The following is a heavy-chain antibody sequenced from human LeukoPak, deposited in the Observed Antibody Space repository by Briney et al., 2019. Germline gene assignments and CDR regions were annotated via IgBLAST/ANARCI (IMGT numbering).Heavy chain of an antibody. D-gene: IGHD4-11*01. J-gene: IGHJ5*02. CDR1: GFTFSSYT. V-gene: IGHV3-23*01. Sequence: GGSLRLSCAASGFTFSSYTMMWVRQAPGKGLQWVSSSTGVGGTYYADSVKGRFTVSRDKSENTLYLQMNSLSPEDTAVYYCAKGAASNKVDWFDPWGQGTLVTVSS. CDR2: STGVGGT. CDR3: AKGAASNKVDWFDP.